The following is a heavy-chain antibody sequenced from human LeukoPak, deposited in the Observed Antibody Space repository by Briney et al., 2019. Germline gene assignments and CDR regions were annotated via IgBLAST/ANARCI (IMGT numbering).Heavy chain of an antibody. CDR2: INHSGST. Sequence: SPSETLSLTCAVYGGSFSGYYWSWIRQPPGKGLEWIGEINHSGSTNYNPSLKSRVTISVDTSKNQFSLKLSSVAAADTAVYYCARGRWYYGSSGYYYGLEPGYYFDYWGQGTLVTVSS. CDR1: GGSFSGYY. J-gene: IGHJ4*02. CDR3: ARGRWYYGSSGYYYGLEPGYYFDY. D-gene: IGHD3-22*01. V-gene: IGHV4-34*01.